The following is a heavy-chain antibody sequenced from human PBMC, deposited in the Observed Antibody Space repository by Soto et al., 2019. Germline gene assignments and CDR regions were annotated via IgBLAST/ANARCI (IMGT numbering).Heavy chain of an antibody. V-gene: IGHV2-5*02. D-gene: IGHD3-22*01. CDR3: AHRGYDRTSSWDVGFFDC. CDR1: GFSLSTRGVG. Sequence: QITLKESGPTLVTPTQTLTLTCTFSGFSLSTRGVGVGWIRQPPGKALEYLALIYWDDDKRYSPSLKSRLSTNKDTSRNQVVLTMTNMPPAEAGTYYCAHRGYDRTSSWDVGFFDCWGQGALVTVSS. J-gene: IGHJ4*02. CDR2: IYWDDDK.